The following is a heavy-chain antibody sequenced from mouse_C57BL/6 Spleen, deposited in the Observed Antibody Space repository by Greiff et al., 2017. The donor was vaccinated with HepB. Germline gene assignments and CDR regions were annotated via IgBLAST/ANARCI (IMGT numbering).Heavy chain of an antibody. V-gene: IGHV1-63*01. D-gene: IGHD2-3*01. CDR3: ARGDGGDGYYSYAMDY. J-gene: IGHJ4*01. Sequence: QVQLQQSGAELVRPGTSVKMSCKASGYTFTNYWIGWAKQRPGHGLEWIGDIYPGGGYTNYNEKFKGKATLPADKSSSTAYMQFSSLTSEDSAIYYWARGDGGDGYYSYAMDYWGQGTSVTVSS. CDR1: GYTFTNYW. CDR2: IYPGGGYT.